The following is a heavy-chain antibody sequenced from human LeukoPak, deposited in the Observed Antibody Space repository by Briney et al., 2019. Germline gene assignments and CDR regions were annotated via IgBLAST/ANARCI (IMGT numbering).Heavy chain of an antibody. V-gene: IGHV4-34*01. CDR1: GGSFSGYY. J-gene: IGHJ4*02. CDR2: INHSGST. Sequence: SETLSPTCAVYGGSFSGYYWSWIRQPPGKGLEWIGEINHSGSTNYNPSLKSRVTISVDTSKDQFSLKLSSVTAADTAVYYCARAKEDYYGSGSFDYWGQGTLVTVSS. D-gene: IGHD3-10*01. CDR3: ARAKEDYYGSGSFDY.